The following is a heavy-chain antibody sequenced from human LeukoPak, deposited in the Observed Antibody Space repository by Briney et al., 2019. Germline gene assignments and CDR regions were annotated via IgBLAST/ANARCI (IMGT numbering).Heavy chain of an antibody. D-gene: IGHD3-9*01. J-gene: IGHJ4*02. Sequence: PGGSLRLSCAASGFTFSSYWMSWVRQAPGKGLEWVANIKQDGSEKYYVDSVKGRFTISRDNAKNSLYLQMNSLRAEDTAVYYCARAGATLRYFDRQDYWGQGTLVTVSS. CDR3: ARAGATLRYFDRQDY. CDR2: IKQDGSEK. V-gene: IGHV3-7*01. CDR1: GFTFSSYW.